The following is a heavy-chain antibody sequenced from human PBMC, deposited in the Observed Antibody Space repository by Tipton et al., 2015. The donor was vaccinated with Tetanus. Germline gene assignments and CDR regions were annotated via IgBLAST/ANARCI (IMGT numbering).Heavy chain of an antibody. CDR2: INHSGST. V-gene: IGHV4-34*01. CDR1: GGSFSGYY. D-gene: IGHD3-16*02. J-gene: IGHJ4*02. CDR3: AGGFKNWRPPPSFVVIGGY. Sequence: TLSLTCAVYGGSFSGYYWCWIRQPPGTGLEWIGEINHSGSTSYNPSFKCRVTISVDTSKYQISLKLSSVTAADTAVYYCAGGFKNWRPPPSFVVIGGYWGQGTLVAVSS.